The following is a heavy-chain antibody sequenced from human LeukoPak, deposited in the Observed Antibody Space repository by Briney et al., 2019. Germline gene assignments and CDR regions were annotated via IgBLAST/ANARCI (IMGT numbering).Heavy chain of an antibody. V-gene: IGHV1-18*01. CDR3: ARDPFYYWFDP. Sequence: ASVKVSCKASGGTFSSYAISWVRQAPGQGLEWMGWISGYDGNTNYAQKFQGRVTMTTDTSKTTVYMELRSLRSDDTAIYYCARDPFYYWFDPWGQGTLVTVSS. CDR2: ISGYDGNT. D-gene: IGHD2/OR15-2a*01. CDR1: GGTFSSYA. J-gene: IGHJ5*02.